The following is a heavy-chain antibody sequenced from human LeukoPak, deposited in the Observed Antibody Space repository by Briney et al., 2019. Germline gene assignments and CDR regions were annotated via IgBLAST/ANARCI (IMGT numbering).Heavy chain of an antibody. CDR2: INPSGDST. D-gene: IGHD3-16*01. CDR1: GYTFTINH. J-gene: IGHJ4*02. V-gene: IGHV1-46*01. CDR3: AKLATSDTGETY. Sequence: EASVKVSCKASGYTFTINHIHWVRQAPGQGLEWMGVINPSGDSTTYAQNFQGRVTMTRDTSTITVYMELRSLRSEDTAIYYCAKLATSDTGETYWGQGTLVTVSS.